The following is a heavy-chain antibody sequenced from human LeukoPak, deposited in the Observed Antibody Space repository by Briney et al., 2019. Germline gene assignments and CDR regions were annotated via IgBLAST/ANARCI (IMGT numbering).Heavy chain of an antibody. D-gene: IGHD3-3*01. CDR1: GFTFSNVW. Sequence: GGSLRLSCAASGFTFSNVWMNWVRQAPGKGLEWVSYISSSATTIHYADSVKGRFTISRDNAQNSLYLQMNSLRAEDTAVYYCAKAGHGFGFDYWGQGTLVTVSS. CDR3: AKAGHGFGFDY. J-gene: IGHJ4*02. CDR2: ISSSATTI. V-gene: IGHV3-48*04.